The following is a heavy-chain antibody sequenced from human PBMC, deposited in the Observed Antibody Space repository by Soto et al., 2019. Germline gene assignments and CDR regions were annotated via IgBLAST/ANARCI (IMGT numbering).Heavy chain of an antibody. CDR1: GCTFSSYW. CDR3: ARGAQNYYYFDY. V-gene: IGHV3-74*01. J-gene: IGHJ4*02. Sequence: GGSLRLSCASSGCTFSSYWIHWVRQAPGKGLVWLSRIKSDGSSTNYADSVKGRFTISRDNAKNTLYLQVNSLRAEDTAVYYCARGAQNYYYFDYWGQGTLVTVSS. CDR2: IKSDGSST. D-gene: IGHD1-7*01.